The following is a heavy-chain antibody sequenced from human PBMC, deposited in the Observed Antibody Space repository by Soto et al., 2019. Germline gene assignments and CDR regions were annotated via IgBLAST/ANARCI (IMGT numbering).Heavy chain of an antibody. CDR2: IIPIFGTA. Sequence: SVKVSCKASGGTFSSYAISLVRQAPGQGLEWMGGIIPIFGTANYAQKFQGRVTITADESTSTAYMELRSLRSEDTAVYYCASEKRDCSSTSCSDAFDIWGQGTMVTVSS. J-gene: IGHJ3*02. CDR3: ASEKRDCSSTSCSDAFDI. D-gene: IGHD2-2*01. CDR1: GGTFSSYA. V-gene: IGHV1-69*13.